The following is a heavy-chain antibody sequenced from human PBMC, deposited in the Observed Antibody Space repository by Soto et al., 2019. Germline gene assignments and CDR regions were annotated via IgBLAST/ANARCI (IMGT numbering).Heavy chain of an antibody. D-gene: IGHD2-2*01. CDR3: ARGAIYYYYMDV. Sequence: EVQLVESGGGLVQPGGSLRLCCAASEFTFNNYWMHWVRQAPGEGLVWVSRMNSDGSSTNYADSVKGRFTISRDNAKNTLYLQMNSLRAEDTAVYYCARGAIYYYYMDVWGKGTTVTVSS. J-gene: IGHJ6*03. CDR1: EFTFNNYW. CDR2: MNSDGSST. V-gene: IGHV3-74*01.